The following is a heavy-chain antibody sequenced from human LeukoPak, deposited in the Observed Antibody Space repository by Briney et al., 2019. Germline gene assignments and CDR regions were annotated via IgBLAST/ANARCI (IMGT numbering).Heavy chain of an antibody. D-gene: IGHD4-17*01. CDR1: GFTFSSYA. V-gene: IGHV3-23*01. J-gene: IGHJ4*02. CDR3: ATTRYGDYRRFDY. Sequence: PGGSLRLSCAASGFTFSSYAMSWVRQAPGKGLEWVSALSDSGGSTYYADSVKGRFTISRDNSKNTLYLQMNSLRAEDTAVYYCATTRYGDYRRFDYWGQGTLVTVSS. CDR2: LSDSGGST.